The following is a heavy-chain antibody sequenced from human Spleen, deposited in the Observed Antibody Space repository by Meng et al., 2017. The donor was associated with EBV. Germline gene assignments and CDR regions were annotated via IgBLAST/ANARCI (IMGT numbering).Heavy chain of an antibody. CDR1: GFNFKDYA. Sequence: EVQLVDSGGGLVKPGGSGRLSCAASGFNFKDYAMNWVRQAPGKGLEWVSSISSGSSYMYDANSVKGRFTISRDNTKNSLYLQMNSLRAEDTAVYYCVRDLIVEYGDFWFFDLWGRGTLVTVSA. CDR3: VRDLIVEYGDFWFFDL. J-gene: IGHJ2*01. CDR2: ISSGSSYM. V-gene: IGHV3-21*01. D-gene: IGHD4/OR15-4a*01.